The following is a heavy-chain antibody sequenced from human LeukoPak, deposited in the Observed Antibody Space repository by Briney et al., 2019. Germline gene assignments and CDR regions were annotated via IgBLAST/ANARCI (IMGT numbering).Heavy chain of an antibody. D-gene: IGHD5-12*01. J-gene: IGHJ4*02. CDR2: TYYSGST. CDR3: ARAGSGYEYYFDY. CDR1: GGSISSGGYY. Sequence: SQTLSLTCTVSGGSISSGGYYWSWIRQHPGKGLEWIGYTYYSGSTYYNPSLKSRVTISVDTSKNQFSLKLSSVTAADTAVYYCARAGSGYEYYFDYWGQGTLVTVSS. V-gene: IGHV4-31*03.